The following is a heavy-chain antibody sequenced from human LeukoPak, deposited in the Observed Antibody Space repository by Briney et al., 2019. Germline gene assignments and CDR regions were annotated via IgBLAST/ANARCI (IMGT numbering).Heavy chain of an antibody. CDR1: GFTFSSYA. CDR3: AKTREYYYYYMDV. Sequence: HAGGSLRLSCAASGFTFSSYAMSWVRQAPGKGLEWVSAISGSGGSTYYADSVKGRFTITRDNSKNTLYLQMNSLRAEDTAVYYCAKTREYYYYYMDVWGKGTTVTVSS. V-gene: IGHV3-23*01. D-gene: IGHD2-2*01. J-gene: IGHJ6*03. CDR2: ISGSGGST.